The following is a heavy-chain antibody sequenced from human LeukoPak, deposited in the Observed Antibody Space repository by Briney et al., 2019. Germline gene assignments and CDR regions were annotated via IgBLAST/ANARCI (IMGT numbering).Heavy chain of an antibody. CDR3: AKDAVTALAGYYYYMDV. CDR2: ISGSGGRT. D-gene: IGHD6-19*01. CDR1: GFTSSSYA. V-gene: IGHV3-23*01. Sequence: QSGGSLRLSCATSGFTSSSYAMSWVRQAPGKGLEWVSGISGSGGRTYYADSVKGRFTISRDNSKNTLYLQMNSLRADDTAVYYCAKDAVTALAGYYYYMDVWGKGTMVTVSS. J-gene: IGHJ6*03.